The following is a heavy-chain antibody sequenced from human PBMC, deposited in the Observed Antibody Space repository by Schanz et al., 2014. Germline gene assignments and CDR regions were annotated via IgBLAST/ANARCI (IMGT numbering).Heavy chain of an antibody. D-gene: IGHD2-15*01. J-gene: IGHJ6*02. CDR2: ISSSGSFT. CDR1: GFTFSDYY. CDR3: ARYCTGGSCRYYYYGMDV. V-gene: IGHV3-11*06. Sequence: QVQLVESGGGLVKPGGSLRLSCAASGFTFSDYYMSWIRQAPGKGLEWVSYISSSGSFTNYADSVKGRFTISRDNAKNSLQLQMNSLRAEDTAVYYCARYCTGGSCRYYYYGMDVWGQGTTVTVSS.